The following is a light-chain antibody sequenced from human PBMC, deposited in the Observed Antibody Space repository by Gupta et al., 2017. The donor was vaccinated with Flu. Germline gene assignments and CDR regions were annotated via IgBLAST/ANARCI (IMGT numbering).Light chain of an antibody. CDR3: QQRDNNPIT. CDR2: RSS. V-gene: IGKV1-39*01. J-gene: IGKJ4*01. CDR1: QEIAGY. Sequence: PPSLSASVGDTVRITCRASQEIAGYLNWYRQRPGKAPQVLVSRSSTLQSGVPSRFSGSGSGTDFSLTISRLQPEDFATFYCQQRDNNPITFGRGTKVDI.